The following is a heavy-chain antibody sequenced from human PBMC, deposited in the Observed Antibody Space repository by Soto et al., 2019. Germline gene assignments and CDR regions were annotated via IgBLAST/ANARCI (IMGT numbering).Heavy chain of an antibody. CDR1: GYTFTGYY. J-gene: IGHJ4*02. CDR3: AREAHSYHSSGYYHFDN. CDR2: INPNSGGT. Sequence: GASVKVSCKASGYTFTGYYMHWVRQAPGQGLEWMGWINPNSGGTNYAQKFQGWVTMTRDTSISTAYMELSRLRSDDTAVYYCAREAHSYHSSGYYHFDNWGQGTPVTVSS. V-gene: IGHV1-2*04. D-gene: IGHD3-22*01.